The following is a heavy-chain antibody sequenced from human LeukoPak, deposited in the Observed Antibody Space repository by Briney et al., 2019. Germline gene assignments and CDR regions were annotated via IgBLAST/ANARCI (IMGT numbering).Heavy chain of an antibody. J-gene: IGHJ4*02. D-gene: IGHD1-26*01. CDR2: IYSGGST. V-gene: IGHV3-66*02. CDR1: GFTVSSNY. Sequence: QPGGSVRLSCAASGFTVSSNYMSWVRQAPGKGLEWVSVIYSGGSTYYADSVKGRFTISRDNSKNTLYLQMNSLRAEDTAVYYCARVPLRVGATIDYWGQGTLVTVSS. CDR3: ARVPLRVGATIDY.